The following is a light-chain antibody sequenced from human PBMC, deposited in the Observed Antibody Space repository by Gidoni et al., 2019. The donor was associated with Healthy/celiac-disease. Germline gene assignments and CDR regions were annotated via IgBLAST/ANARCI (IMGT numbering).Light chain of an antibody. J-gene: IGKJ4*01. V-gene: IGKV1-9*01. CDR2: AAS. CDR1: QGISSY. CDR3: QQLNTFPLT. Sequence: IQLTQFPSSLSASVGDRVTITCRASQGISSYLAWYQQQPGKAPKLLIYAASTWQSGVPSRFSGSGSGTDFTLTISSLQPEDFATYYCQQLNTFPLTFXGXTKVXIK.